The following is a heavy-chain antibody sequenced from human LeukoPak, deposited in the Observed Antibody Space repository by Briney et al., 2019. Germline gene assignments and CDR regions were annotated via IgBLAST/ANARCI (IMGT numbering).Heavy chain of an antibody. D-gene: IGHD2-2*01. CDR3: ARDGNDCSSISCYADY. Sequence: GGSLRLSCAASGFTFNSYSMKWVRQAPGKGLEWVSSISSSSYIYYADSVKGRFTISRDNAKDTLYLQINSLRVEDTAVYYCARDGNDCSSISCYADYWGQGTLVTVAS. CDR1: GFTFNSYS. J-gene: IGHJ4*02. CDR2: ISSSSYI. V-gene: IGHV3-21*01.